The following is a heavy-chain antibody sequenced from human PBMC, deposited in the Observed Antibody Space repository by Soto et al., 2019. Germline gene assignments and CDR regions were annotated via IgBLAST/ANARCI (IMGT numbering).Heavy chain of an antibody. CDR3: ETEMGSGLHHPGYYYYGMDV. CDR2: ISGSGGST. Sequence: GGSLRLSCAASGFTFSSYAMSWVRQAPGKGLEWVSAISGSGGSTYYADSVKGRFTISRDNSKNTLYLQMNSLRAEDTAVYYCETEMGSGLHHPGYYYYGMDVRGQGPTFTVSS. V-gene: IGHV3-23*01. CDR1: GFTFSSYA. D-gene: IGHD3-10*01. J-gene: IGHJ6*02.